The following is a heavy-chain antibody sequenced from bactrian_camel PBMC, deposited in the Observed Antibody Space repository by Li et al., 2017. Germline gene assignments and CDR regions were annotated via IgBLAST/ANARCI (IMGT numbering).Heavy chain of an antibody. CDR3: AADLRGRCKFWPHSELGY. Sequence: HVQLVESGGGSVQVGGSLRLSCVASGRTSRSACLGWYRQAPGHEREAVATFDSDGSATYANSAQGRFTLSKQTPASISLRLNNLQPGDTAMYFCAADLRGRCKFWPHSELGYWGQGTQVTVS. CDR2: FDSDGSA. D-gene: IGHD1*01. J-gene: IGHJ6*01. V-gene: IGHV3S57*01. CDR1: GRTSRSAC.